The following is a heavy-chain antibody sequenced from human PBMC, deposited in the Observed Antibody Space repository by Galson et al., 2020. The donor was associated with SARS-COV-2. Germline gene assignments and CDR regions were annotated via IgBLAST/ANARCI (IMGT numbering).Heavy chain of an antibody. CDR3: ARHGVADTLFLAY. Sequence: GESLKIPCEASGYPFKNFWIGWVRQMTGRGLEWMGIIYPGDSETRYSPSFQGQVTIPAATSTSTAYLQCSSLKASDTAIYYCARHGVADTLFLAYWGQGTQVTLSS. CDR1: GYPFKNFW. J-gene: IGHJ4*02. CDR2: IYPGDSET. D-gene: IGHD6-19*01. V-gene: IGHV5-51*01.